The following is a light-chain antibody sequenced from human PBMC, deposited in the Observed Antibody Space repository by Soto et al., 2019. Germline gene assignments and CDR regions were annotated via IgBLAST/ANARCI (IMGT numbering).Light chain of an antibody. CDR3: QKYNSVPFT. CDR1: QGITNS. CDR2: AAS. V-gene: IGKV1-27*01. J-gene: IGKJ3*01. Sequence: DIQMTQSPSSLSASVGDRVTITCRASQGITNSLAWYQQKPGKIPKLLIYAASTLQSGVPSRFSGIGSGTDFTLTISSLQPEDVATYYCQKYNSVPFTFGPGTKVDIK.